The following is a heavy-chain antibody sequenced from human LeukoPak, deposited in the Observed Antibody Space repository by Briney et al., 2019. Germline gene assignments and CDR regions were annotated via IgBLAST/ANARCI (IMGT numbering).Heavy chain of an antibody. CDR1: GFTFSSYS. CDR2: ISSSSSYI. D-gene: IGHD6-25*01. CDR3: AKGGAAASSQVH. J-gene: IGHJ4*01. Sequence: GGSLRLSCAASGFTFSSYSMNWVRQAPGKGLEWVSSISSSSSYIYYADSVKGRFTISRDNAKNSLYLQMNSLRVEDTAVYYCAKGGAAASSQVHWGHGTRVTVSS. V-gene: IGHV3-21*01.